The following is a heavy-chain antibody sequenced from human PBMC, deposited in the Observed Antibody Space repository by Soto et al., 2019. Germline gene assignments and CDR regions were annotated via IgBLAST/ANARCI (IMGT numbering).Heavy chain of an antibody. CDR2: INAGNGNT. Sequence: QVQLVQSGAEVKKPGASVKVSCKASGYTFTSYAMHWVRQAPGQRLEWMGWINAGNGNTKYSQKFQGRVTITRDTSASTADMELSSLRSEDTAVYYCARLWNDPTFFDYWGQGTLVTVSS. V-gene: IGHV1-3*01. CDR3: ARLWNDPTFFDY. CDR1: GYTFTSYA. D-gene: IGHD1-1*01. J-gene: IGHJ4*02.